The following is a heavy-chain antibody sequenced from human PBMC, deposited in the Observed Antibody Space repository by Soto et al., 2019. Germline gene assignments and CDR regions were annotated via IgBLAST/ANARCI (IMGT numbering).Heavy chain of an antibody. CDR3: AREPYYYDSSGYYAWFDP. D-gene: IGHD3-22*01. V-gene: IGHV4-31*03. Sequence: PSETLSLTCTVSGGSISSGGYYWSWIRQHPGKGLEWIGYIYYSGSTYYNPSLKSRVTISVDTSKNQFSLKLSSVTAADTAVYYCAREPYYYDSSGYYAWFDPWGQGTLVTVSS. CDR2: IYYSGST. CDR1: GGSISSGGYY. J-gene: IGHJ5*02.